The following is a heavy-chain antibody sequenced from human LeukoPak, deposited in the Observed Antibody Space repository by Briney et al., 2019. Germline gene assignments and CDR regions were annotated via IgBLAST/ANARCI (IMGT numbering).Heavy chain of an antibody. CDR2: INHSGST. CDR1: GGSFSGYY. Sequence: PSETLSLTCAVYGGSFSGYYWSWIRQPPGKGLEWIGEINHSGSTNYNPSLKSRVTISVDTSKNQFSLKLSSVTAADTAVYYCARLKTLDPWGQGTLVTVSS. CDR3: ARLKTLDP. J-gene: IGHJ5*02. V-gene: IGHV4-34*01.